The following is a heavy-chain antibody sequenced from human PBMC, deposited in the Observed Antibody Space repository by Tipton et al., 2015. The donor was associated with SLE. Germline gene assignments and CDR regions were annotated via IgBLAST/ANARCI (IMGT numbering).Heavy chain of an antibody. CDR2: VRYDGNPA. Sequence: SLRLSCAASGFIFSTSGMHWVRQAPGKGLEWVAFVRYDGNPAYQADSVKGRFTISRDNSKNMVHLQLNSLRPEDTAVYYCAKDFLYGPDYWGQGTLVTVSS. CDR1: GFIFSTSG. CDR3: AKDFLYGPDY. J-gene: IGHJ4*02. D-gene: IGHD2-8*01. V-gene: IGHV3-30*02.